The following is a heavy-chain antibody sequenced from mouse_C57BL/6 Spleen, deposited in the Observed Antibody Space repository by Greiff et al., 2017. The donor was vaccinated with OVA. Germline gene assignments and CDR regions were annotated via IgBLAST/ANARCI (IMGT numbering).Heavy chain of an antibody. CDR3: AAQGYDWYFDV. V-gene: IGHV1-64*01. CDR1: GYTFTSYW. D-gene: IGHD2-2*01. Sequence: QVQLQQPGAELVKPGASVKLSCKASGYTFTSYWMHWVKQRPGRGLEWIGMIHPNSGSTNYNEKFKSKATLTVDKSSSTAYMQLSSLTSEDSAVYYCAAQGYDWYFDVWGTGTTVTVSS. CDR2: IHPNSGST. J-gene: IGHJ1*03.